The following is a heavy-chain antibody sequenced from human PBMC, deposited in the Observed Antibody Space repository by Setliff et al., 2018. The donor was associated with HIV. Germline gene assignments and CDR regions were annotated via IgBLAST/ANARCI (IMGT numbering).Heavy chain of an antibody. CDR3: AREVGHRSGYYRGSFDY. Sequence: SETLSLTCIVSGGSISSGTYYWGWIRQPPGKGLEYIGSAFYSDNTYYKPSLKNRVTISVDTSKNQLSLKLTSVTAADTAVYYCAREVGHRSGYYRGSFDYWGQGTLVTVS. CDR1: GGSISSGTYY. J-gene: IGHJ4*02. V-gene: IGHV4-39*07. CDR2: AFYSDNT. D-gene: IGHD6-19*01.